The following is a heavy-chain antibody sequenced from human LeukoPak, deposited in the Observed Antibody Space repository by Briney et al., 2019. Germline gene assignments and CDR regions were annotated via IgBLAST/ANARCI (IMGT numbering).Heavy chain of an antibody. Sequence: GGSLRLSCAASGFTFSSYAMHWVRQAPGKGLEWVAVISYDGSNKYYADSVKGRFTISRDKSKNTLYLQMNSLRAEDTAVYYCARDPITAVSFTFDYWGQGTLVTVSS. D-gene: IGHD5-24*01. J-gene: IGHJ4*02. CDR3: ARDPITAVSFTFDY. V-gene: IGHV3-30-3*01. CDR1: GFTFSSYA. CDR2: ISYDGSNK.